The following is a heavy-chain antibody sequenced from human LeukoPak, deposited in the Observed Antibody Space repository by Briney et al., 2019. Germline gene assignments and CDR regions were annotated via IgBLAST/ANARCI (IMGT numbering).Heavy chain of an antibody. CDR1: GFTFSSYG. D-gene: IGHD3-9*01. CDR2: ISGSGGST. J-gene: IGHJ4*02. V-gene: IGHV3-23*01. Sequence: AGGSLRLSCAASGFTFSSYGMSWVRQAPGKGLEWVSAISGSGGSTYYADSVKGRFTISRDNSKNTLYLQMNSLRAEDTAVYYCAKDLTLRYFDWFHTVPLQSGFDYWGQGTLVTVSS. CDR3: AKDLTLRYFDWFHTVPLQSGFDY.